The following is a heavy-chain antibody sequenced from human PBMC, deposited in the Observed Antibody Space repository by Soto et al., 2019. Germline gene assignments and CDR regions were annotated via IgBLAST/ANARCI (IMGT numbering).Heavy chain of an antibody. Sequence: GGSLRLSCTASGSTFSDSYMDWVRQAPGKGLDWVGRVRNKANSYTTEYAASVKGRFTVSRDDSKNSLYPQMNSLKTEDTAVYYCVKGHLALDNWGPGTLVTVSS. CDR2: VRNKANSYTT. CDR1: GSTFSDSY. J-gene: IGHJ4*02. V-gene: IGHV3-72*01. CDR3: VKGHLALDN.